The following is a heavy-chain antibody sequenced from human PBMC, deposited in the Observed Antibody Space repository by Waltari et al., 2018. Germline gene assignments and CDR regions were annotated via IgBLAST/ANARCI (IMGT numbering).Heavy chain of an antibody. CDR1: GGSISSSSYY. CDR2: IYYSGST. Sequence: QLQLQESGPGLVKPSETLSLTCTVSGGSISSSSYYWGWIRQPPGKGLAWIGSIYYSGSTYYKPCLKSRVTMAVDTSKNQFSLKLSSVTAADTAVYYCARTRLDYYYDSSGYRTYFDYWGQGTLVTVSS. V-gene: IGHV4-39*07. CDR3: ARTRLDYYYDSSGYRTYFDY. J-gene: IGHJ4*02. D-gene: IGHD3-22*01.